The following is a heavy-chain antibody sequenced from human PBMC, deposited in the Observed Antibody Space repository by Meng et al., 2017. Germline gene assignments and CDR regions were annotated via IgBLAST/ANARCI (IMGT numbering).Heavy chain of an antibody. CDR1: GYTFTGYY. D-gene: IGHD2-15*01. J-gene: IGHJ5*02. CDR3: ARARLMDVVVVAAVWLDP. CDR2: INPNSGGT. V-gene: IGHV1-2*02. Sequence: ASVKVSCKASGYTFTGYYMHWVRQAPGQGLEWMGWINPNSGGTNYAQKFQGRVTMTRDTSISTAYMELSRLRSDDTAVYYCARARLMDVVVVAAVWLDPWGQGTLVTVSS.